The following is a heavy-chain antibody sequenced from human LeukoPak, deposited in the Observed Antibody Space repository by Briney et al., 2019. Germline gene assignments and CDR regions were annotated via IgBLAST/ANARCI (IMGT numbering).Heavy chain of an antibody. CDR1: GFTFSSYG. V-gene: IGHV3-30*02. CDR3: ARDPEGPADIVVVPADPY. J-gene: IGHJ4*02. Sequence: GGSLRLSCAASGFTFSSYGMHWVRQAPGKGLEWLACIRYDGSNKYYADSVKGRFTISRDNSKNTLYLQMNSLRAEDTAVYYCARDPEGPADIVVVPADPYWGQGTLVTVSS. D-gene: IGHD2-2*01. CDR2: IRYDGSNK.